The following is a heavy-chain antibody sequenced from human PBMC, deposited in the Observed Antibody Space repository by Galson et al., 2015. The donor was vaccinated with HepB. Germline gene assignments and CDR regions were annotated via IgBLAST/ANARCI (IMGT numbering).Heavy chain of an antibody. V-gene: IGHV3-30*02. CDR1: GFTFNTYA. J-gene: IGHJ4*02. CDR3: TKDRGGQQLARKYLDA. CDR2: IRFDGSDK. D-gene: IGHD6-13*01. Sequence: SLRLSCAASGFTFNTYAMHWVRQAPGKGLEWVSFIRFDGSDKYYADSVKGRFTISRDNSKNTLYLQMNSLTAEDTAVYYCTKDRGGQQLARKYLDAWGQGTLVTVSS.